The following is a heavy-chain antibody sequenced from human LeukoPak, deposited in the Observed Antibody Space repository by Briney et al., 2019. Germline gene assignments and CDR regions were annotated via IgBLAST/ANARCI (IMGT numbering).Heavy chain of an antibody. D-gene: IGHD2-15*01. Sequence: GSLRLSCAASGFTFSSYWMSWIRQPPGKGLEWIGEINHSGSTNYNPSLKSRVTISVDTSKNQFSLKLSSVTAADTAVYYCARYCSGGSCYKRAFDIWGQGTMVTVSS. CDR3: ARYCSGGSCYKRAFDI. J-gene: IGHJ3*02. V-gene: IGHV4-34*01. CDR1: GFTFSSYW. CDR2: INHSGST.